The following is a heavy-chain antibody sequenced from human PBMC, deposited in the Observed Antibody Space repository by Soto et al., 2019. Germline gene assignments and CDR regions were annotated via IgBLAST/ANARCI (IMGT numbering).Heavy chain of an antibody. Sequence: PSETLSLTCTVSGGSISNNYWSWIRQPAGKGLEWIGYIYSSGSTNYNPSLKSRVTISVDTSKNQFSLKLTSVTAADTAVYYCARDIRGYSRAFDYWGQGSLVTVSS. CDR2: IYSSGST. CDR3: ARDIRGYSRAFDY. V-gene: IGHV4-59*12. J-gene: IGHJ4*02. D-gene: IGHD5-18*01. CDR1: GGSISNNY.